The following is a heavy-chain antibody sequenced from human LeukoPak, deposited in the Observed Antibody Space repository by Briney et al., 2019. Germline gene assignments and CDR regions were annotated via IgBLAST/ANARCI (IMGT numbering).Heavy chain of an antibody. CDR2: IRSKPYSGTA. CDR3: TRGGYYCGGDCYSGY. J-gene: IGHJ4*02. CDR1: GFTFGDYA. V-gene: IGHV3-49*04. D-gene: IGHD2-21*02. Sequence: GGSLRLSCTASGFTFGDYAMNWVRQAPGKGLEWVGFIRSKPYSGTADYAASVKGRFTISRDDSKSIAYLQMDSLKTEDTAVYYCTRGGYYCGGDCYSGYWGQGTLVTVSS.